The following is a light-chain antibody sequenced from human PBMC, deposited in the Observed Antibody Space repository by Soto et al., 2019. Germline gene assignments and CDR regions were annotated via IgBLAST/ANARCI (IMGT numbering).Light chain of an antibody. CDR2: LGS. Sequence: DIVMTQSPLSLPVTPGEPASISCRSSQSLLHSDGYIYLDWYLQRPGQSPQLLICLGSNRASGVPDRFSGSGSGTHFTLTISRVEAEDFGVYYCMQALQTPCTFGQGTRVEFK. V-gene: IGKV2-28*01. CDR1: QSLLHSDGYIY. CDR3: MQALQTPCT. J-gene: IGKJ1*01.